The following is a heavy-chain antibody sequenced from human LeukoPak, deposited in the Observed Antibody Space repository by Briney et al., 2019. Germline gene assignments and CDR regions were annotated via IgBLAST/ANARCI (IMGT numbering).Heavy chain of an antibody. CDR2: IKQDGSEK. D-gene: IGHD3-10*01. CDR1: GFTFSTYW. Sequence: PGGSLRLSCAVSGFTFSTYWMSWVRQAPGKGLEWVANIKQDGSEKYYVDSVKGRFTISRDNAKNSLYLQMNSLRAEDTAVYYCARVNYIGALSFDYWGQGTLVTVSS. CDR3: ARVNYIGALSFDY. J-gene: IGHJ4*02. V-gene: IGHV3-7*01.